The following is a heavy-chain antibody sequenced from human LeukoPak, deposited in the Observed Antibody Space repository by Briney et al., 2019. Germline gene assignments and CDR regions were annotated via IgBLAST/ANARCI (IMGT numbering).Heavy chain of an antibody. CDR3: VTIAAAGFFDY. Sequence: KPGGSLRLSCAASGFSFSTAWMSWVRQAPGKWLEWVGLIKSTTDGGTTDYAAPVKGRFTISRDDSKNTLYLQMNSLKTEDTAVYYCVTIAAAGFFDYWGQGTLVTVSS. V-gene: IGHV3-15*01. CDR2: IKSTTDGGTT. J-gene: IGHJ4*02. D-gene: IGHD6-13*01. CDR1: GFSFSTAW.